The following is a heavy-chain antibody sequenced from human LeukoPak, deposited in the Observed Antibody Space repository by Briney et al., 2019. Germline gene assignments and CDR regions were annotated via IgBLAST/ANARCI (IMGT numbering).Heavy chain of an antibody. D-gene: IGHD2-8*01. CDR2: IYKSAIT. J-gene: IGHJ4*02. CDR1: GFTVSSNY. CDR3: AKESSLNH. Sequence: GGSLRLSCAASGFTVSSNYMTWVRQAPGKGLEWVSVIYKSAITYYSDTVRGRFTISRDNSKNTLYLQMNSLRAEDTAVYYCAKESSLNHWGQGTLVTVSS. V-gene: IGHV3-53*01.